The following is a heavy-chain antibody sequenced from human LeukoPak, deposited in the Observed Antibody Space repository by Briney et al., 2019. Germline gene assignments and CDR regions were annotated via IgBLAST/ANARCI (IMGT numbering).Heavy chain of an antibody. CDR1: GYIFTTYS. J-gene: IGHJ3*02. V-gene: IGHV1-18*01. Sequence: ASVKVSCKASGYIFTTYSISWGRQAPGQGLEWMGWISGYNGNTNYEQKFQGRVTVTKDTSTSTVYMELRSLRSDDTAVYYCARDGGYNPGRDAFDIWGQGTMVTVSS. CDR2: ISGYNGNT. D-gene: IGHD5-18*01. CDR3: ARDGGYNPGRDAFDI.